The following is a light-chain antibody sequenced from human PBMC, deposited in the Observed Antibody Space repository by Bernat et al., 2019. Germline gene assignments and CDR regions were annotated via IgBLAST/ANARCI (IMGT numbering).Light chain of an antibody. CDR1: QAIGNY. J-gene: IGKJ4*01. V-gene: IGKV1-27*01. Sequence: DIQKTQSPSSLSASVGDRVTITCRASQAIGNYFAWYQQKPGKVPKLLIYDASTLQSGVPSRFSASGSGTDFTLTISSLQPEDVATYYCQNFNRAPLTFGGGTKVEI. CDR2: DAS. CDR3: QNFNRAPLT.